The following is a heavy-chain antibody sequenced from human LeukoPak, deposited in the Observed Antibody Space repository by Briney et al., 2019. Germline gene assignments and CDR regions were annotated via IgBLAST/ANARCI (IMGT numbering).Heavy chain of an antibody. Sequence: ASVNVSCKASGYTFTTYCMYWVRQAPGQGLEWVGMINPSGGSTNYAQKFQGRVTMTRDMSTSTVYMELSSLRSEDTAVYYCARNVGSGFDYWGQGTQVTVSS. CDR3: ARNVGSGFDY. CDR1: GYTFTTYC. D-gene: IGHD2-15*01. J-gene: IGHJ4*02. V-gene: IGHV1-46*01. CDR2: INPSGGST.